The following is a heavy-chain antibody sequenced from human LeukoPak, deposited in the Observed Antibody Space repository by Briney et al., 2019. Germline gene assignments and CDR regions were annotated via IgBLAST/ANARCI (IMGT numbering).Heavy chain of an antibody. D-gene: IGHD3-16*02. CDR1: GYTFTSYD. CDR3: ARGRAYDYVWGSYRSEVDDAFDI. J-gene: IGHJ3*02. V-gene: IGHV1-8*03. CDR2: MNPNSGNT. Sequence: ASVKVSCKASGYTFTSYDINWVRQATGQGLEWMGWMNPNSGNTGYAQKFQGRVTITRNTSISTAYMELSSLRSEDTAVYYCARGRAYDYVWGSYRSEVDDAFDIWGQGTTVTVSS.